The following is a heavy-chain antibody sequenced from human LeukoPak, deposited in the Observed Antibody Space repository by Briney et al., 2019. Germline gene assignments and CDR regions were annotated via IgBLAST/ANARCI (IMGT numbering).Heavy chain of an antibody. CDR2: IYYTGST. CDR1: GGSISSDGYY. CDR3: ARGTGGAAAADFDP. J-gene: IGHJ5*02. D-gene: IGHD6-13*01. Sequence: SQTLSLTCTVSGGSISSDGYYWSWIRQHPGKGLEWIGAIYYTGSTYYNPSLKSRATISVDTSKNHFSLKLTSVTAADTAVYYCARGTGGAAAADFDPWGQGTLVTVSS. V-gene: IGHV4-31*03.